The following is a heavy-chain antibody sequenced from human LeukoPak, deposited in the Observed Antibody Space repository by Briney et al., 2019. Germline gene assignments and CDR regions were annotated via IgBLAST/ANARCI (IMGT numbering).Heavy chain of an antibody. Sequence: GGSLRLSCAASGFTFISYAMHWVRQAPGKGLEWVAVISYDGSNKYYADSVKGRFTISRDNSKNTLYLQMNSLRAEDTAVYYCARAPGYSGYDHFDYWGQGTLVTVSS. CDR3: ARAPGYSGYDHFDY. CDR2: ISYDGSNK. CDR1: GFTFISYA. D-gene: IGHD5-12*01. J-gene: IGHJ4*02. V-gene: IGHV3-30-3*01.